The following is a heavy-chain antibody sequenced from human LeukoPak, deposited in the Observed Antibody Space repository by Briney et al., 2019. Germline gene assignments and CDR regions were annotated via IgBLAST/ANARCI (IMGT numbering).Heavy chain of an antibody. V-gene: IGHV1-18*01. Sequence: ASVKVSCKAFGYTFTSYGISWVRQAPGQGLEWMGWISAYNGNTNYAQKLQGRATMTTDTSTSTAYMELRSLRSDDTAVYYCARESPGRSSWFDPWGQGTLVTVSS. J-gene: IGHJ5*02. D-gene: IGHD2-15*01. CDR3: ARESPGRSSWFDP. CDR2: ISAYNGNT. CDR1: GYTFTSYG.